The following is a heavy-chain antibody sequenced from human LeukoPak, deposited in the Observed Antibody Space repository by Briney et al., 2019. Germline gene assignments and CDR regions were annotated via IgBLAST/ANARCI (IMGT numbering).Heavy chain of an antibody. CDR3: ARWGGSTWYFDY. J-gene: IGHJ4*02. V-gene: IGHV4-59*01. Sequence: SETLSLTCSVSGGSINGYYWGWIRQPPGKGLEWIGYINYSGSTNYKSSLKSRVTISLDTSKNHFSLKLTSVTAADTAVYYCARWGGSTWYFDYWGQGTLVTVSS. CDR1: GGSINGYY. CDR2: INYSGST. D-gene: IGHD1-26*01.